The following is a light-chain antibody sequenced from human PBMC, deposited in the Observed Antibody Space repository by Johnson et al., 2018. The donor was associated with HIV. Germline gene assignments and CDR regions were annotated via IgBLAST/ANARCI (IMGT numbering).Light chain of an antibody. Sequence: QSALTQPPSVSAAPGQKVTISCSGSSSNIGNNFVSWYQQLPGTAPQLLIYDNNKRPSGIPDRFSGSKYGTSATLGITGLQTGDEADYYCGTWDSSLSAGVFGTGTKVTVL. CDR2: DNN. V-gene: IGLV1-51*01. CDR1: SSNIGNNF. CDR3: GTWDSSLSAGV. J-gene: IGLJ1*01.